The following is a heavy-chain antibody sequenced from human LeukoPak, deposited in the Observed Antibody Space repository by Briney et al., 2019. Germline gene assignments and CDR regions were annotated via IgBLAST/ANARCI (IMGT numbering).Heavy chain of an antibody. CDR3: ARRAGAYSHPYDY. CDR1: GFTVSSNS. V-gene: IGHV3-53*01. J-gene: IGHJ4*02. Sequence: GGSLRLSCTVSGFTVSSNSMSWVRQAPGKGLEWVSFIYSAGSTHYSDSVKGRFTISIDNSKNTLYLHMNSLRAEDTAVYYCARRAGAYSHPYDYWGQGTLVTVSS. D-gene: IGHD4/OR15-4a*01. CDR2: IYSAGST.